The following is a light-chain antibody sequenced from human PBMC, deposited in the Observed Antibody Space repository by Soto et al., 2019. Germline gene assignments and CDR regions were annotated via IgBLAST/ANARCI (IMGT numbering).Light chain of an antibody. Sequence: DIQLTQSPSFLSASVGDRVTITCRASQGISRYLSWYQQKPGKAPKILIYAASTMQTGVTSSFSGSGPGSEFALTIRSLQPEDFGTYYCQQPYSYPLTLGGGTKVDIK. CDR3: QQPYSYPLT. CDR2: AAS. J-gene: IGKJ4*01. V-gene: IGKV1-9*01. CDR1: QGISRY.